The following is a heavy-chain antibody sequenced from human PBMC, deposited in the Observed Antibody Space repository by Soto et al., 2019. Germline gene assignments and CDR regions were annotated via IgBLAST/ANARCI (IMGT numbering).Heavy chain of an antibody. J-gene: IGHJ6*03. V-gene: IGHV1-46*03. Sequence: ASVKVSCKASGYTFTSYYMHWVRQAPGQGLEWMGIINPSGGSTSYAQKFQGRVTMTRDTSTSTVYMELSSLRSEDTAVYYCARGLGYCSGGSCYSSYYYYMDVWGKGTTVTVSS. CDR1: GYTFTSYY. CDR3: ARGLGYCSGGSCYSSYYYYMDV. CDR2: INPSGGST. D-gene: IGHD2-15*01.